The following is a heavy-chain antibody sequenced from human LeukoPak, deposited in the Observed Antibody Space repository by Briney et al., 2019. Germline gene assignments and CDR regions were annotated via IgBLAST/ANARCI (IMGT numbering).Heavy chain of an antibody. CDR1: GFTFNSYA. J-gene: IGHJ4*02. CDR3: AKLGGNYYDSSGYRYFDY. V-gene: IGHV3-23*01. CDR2: ISGSGGRT. D-gene: IGHD3-22*01. Sequence: GGSLRLSCAASGFTFNSYAMSWVRQAPGKGLEWVSGISGSGGRTYYADSVKGRFTISRDNSKNTLYLQMNSLRAEDTAVYYCAKLGGNYYDSSGYRYFDYWGQGTLVTVSS.